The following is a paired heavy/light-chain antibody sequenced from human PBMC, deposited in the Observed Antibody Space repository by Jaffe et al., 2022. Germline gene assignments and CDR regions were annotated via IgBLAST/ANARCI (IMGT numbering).Light chain of an antibody. CDR1: QSLLHSDGYNY. J-gene: IGKJ1*01. CDR3: MQALPTPWT. V-gene: IGKV2-28*01. Sequence: DVVLTQSPLSLSVTPGEPASISCTSSQSLLHSDGYNYLNWYLQKPGQSPQLLISLGSSRASGVPDRFSGSGSGTDFTLKISRVEAGDVGIYYCMQALPTPWTFGQGTKVEIK. CDR2: LGS.
Heavy chain of an antibody. D-gene: IGHD3-3*02. CDR2: INGYTGVT. CDR1: GYTLTGYF. V-gene: IGHV1-2*02. J-gene: IGHJ3*02. CDR3: ARDPPTPQALDM. Sequence: QVQLMQSGAEVRRPGASVKVSCEASGYTLTGYFMHWVRQAPGQGLEWMGLINGYTGVTTYAQKFEGRVSMTRDTSTNTGYMELSWLTLDDTAMYYCARDPPTPQALDMWGQGTWVTVSS.